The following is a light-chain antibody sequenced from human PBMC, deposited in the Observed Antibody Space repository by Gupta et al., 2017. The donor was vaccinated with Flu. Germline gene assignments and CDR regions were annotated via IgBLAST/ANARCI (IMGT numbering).Light chain of an antibody. CDR3: MQGTHWPT. Sequence: DVVLTQSPLSVPVTPGQPAPISCRSSQSLVHRNGNTYLTWFQQRPGQSPRRLIYRVSNRYSGVPDRFSGSGSGTDFTLKISRVEAEDVGVYYCMQGTHWPTFGQGTKVEIK. J-gene: IGKJ1*01. CDR2: RVS. CDR1: QSLVHRNGNTY. V-gene: IGKV2-30*02.